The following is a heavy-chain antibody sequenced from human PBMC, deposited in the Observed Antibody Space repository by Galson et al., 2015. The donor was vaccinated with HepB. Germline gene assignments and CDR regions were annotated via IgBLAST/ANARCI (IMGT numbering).Heavy chain of an antibody. CDR3: ARVVTIFGVDHFDY. J-gene: IGHJ4*02. D-gene: IGHD3-3*01. V-gene: IGHV1-69*13. CDR2: IIPIFGTA. CDR1: GGTFSSYT. Sequence: SVKVSCKASGGTFSSYTISWVRQAPGQGLEWMGGIIPIFGTANYAQKFQGRVTITADESTSTAYMELSSLRSEDTAVYYCARVVTIFGVDHFDYWGQGTLVTVSS.